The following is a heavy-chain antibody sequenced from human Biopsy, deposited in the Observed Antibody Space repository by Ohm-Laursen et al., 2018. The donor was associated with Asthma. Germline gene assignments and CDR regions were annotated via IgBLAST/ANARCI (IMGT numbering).Heavy chain of an antibody. CDR1: GGTFNTYV. D-gene: IGHD2-2*01. Sequence: ASVTVSCKSLGGTFNTYVIGWVRQAPGQGLEWMGGINSVFGTTTYPQKFQDRVTITADDSTSTVYMELSSLRPEDTAVYYCARKAGSCISRTCYSLDFWGQGTLVTVSS. CDR3: ARKAGSCISRTCYSLDF. V-gene: IGHV1-69*13. J-gene: IGHJ4*02. CDR2: INSVFGTT.